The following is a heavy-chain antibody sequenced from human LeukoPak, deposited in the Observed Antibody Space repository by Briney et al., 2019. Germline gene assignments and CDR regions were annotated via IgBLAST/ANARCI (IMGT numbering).Heavy chain of an antibody. CDR2: IIPIFGTA. CDR3: ARGYYDFWSGYYNGYYYMDV. V-gene: IGHV1-69*05. CDR1: GGTFSSYA. J-gene: IGHJ6*03. D-gene: IGHD3-3*01. Sequence: GASVKVSCKASGGTFSSYAISWVRQAPGQGLEWMGGIIPIFGTANYAQKFQGRVTITTDESTSTAYMELRSLRSDDTAVYYCARGYYDFWSGYYNGYYYMDVWGKGTTVTVSS.